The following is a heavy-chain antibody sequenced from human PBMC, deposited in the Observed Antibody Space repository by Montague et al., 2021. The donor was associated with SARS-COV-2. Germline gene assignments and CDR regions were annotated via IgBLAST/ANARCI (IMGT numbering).Heavy chain of an antibody. CDR2: ISGSGFTT. V-gene: IGHV3-23*01. D-gene: IGHD3-22*01. CDR3: ARDRPNYDDDSGYVLKADAFEN. Sequence: SLRLSCAASGFTFSSYAMTWVRQAPGKGLGWVSAISGSGFTTYYADSVQGRFTVSRDNSKKTVYLQMNSLRREDTAAYFYARDRPNYDDDSGYVLKADAFENWGRRTMVTVAS. CDR1: GFTFSSYA. J-gene: IGHJ3*02.